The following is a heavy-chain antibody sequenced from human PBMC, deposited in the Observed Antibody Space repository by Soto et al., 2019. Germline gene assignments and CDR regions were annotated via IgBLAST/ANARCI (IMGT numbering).Heavy chain of an antibody. V-gene: IGHV3-23*01. D-gene: IGHD2-15*01. CDR3: AKKYCRGSNCYPPSFDY. CDR1: GFTFSSYS. J-gene: IGHJ4*02. Sequence: EVQLLESGGDLGQPGGSLRLSCAASGFTFSSYSMFWVRQAPGRGLEWVSTITGGGDGTSYAVSVKGRFTVSRDNSKNPLFLQMDSLRAEDTAVYYCAKKYCRGSNCYPPSFDYWGQGTLVTVSS. CDR2: ITGGGDGT.